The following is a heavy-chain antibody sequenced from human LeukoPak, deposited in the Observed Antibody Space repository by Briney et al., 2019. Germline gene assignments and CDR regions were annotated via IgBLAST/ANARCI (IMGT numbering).Heavy chain of an antibody. CDR3: ARVYYDYVWGSYPNLGYFDY. Sequence: ASVKVSCKASGGTFSSYAISWVRQAPGQGLEWMGGIIPIFGTANYAQKFQGRVTITTDESTSTAYMELSSLRSEDTAVYYSARVYYDYVWGSYPNLGYFDYWGQGTLVTVSS. V-gene: IGHV1-69*05. J-gene: IGHJ4*02. CDR1: GGTFSSYA. CDR2: IIPIFGTA. D-gene: IGHD3-16*02.